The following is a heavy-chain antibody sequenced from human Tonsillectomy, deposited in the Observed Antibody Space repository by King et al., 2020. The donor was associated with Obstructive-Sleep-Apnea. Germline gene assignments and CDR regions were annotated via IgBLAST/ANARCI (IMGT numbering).Heavy chain of an antibody. CDR2: ISYDGSNK. Sequence: VQLVESGGGVVQPGRSLRLSCAASGFTFSSYAMHWVRQAPGKGLEWVAVISYDGSNKYYAASVKGRFTISRDNSKNTLYLQMNSLRAEDTAVYYCARDISPFQLSAFDIWGQGTMVTVSS. CDR1: GFTFSSYA. CDR3: ARDISPFQLSAFDI. J-gene: IGHJ3*02. D-gene: IGHD2-2*01. V-gene: IGHV3-30*04.